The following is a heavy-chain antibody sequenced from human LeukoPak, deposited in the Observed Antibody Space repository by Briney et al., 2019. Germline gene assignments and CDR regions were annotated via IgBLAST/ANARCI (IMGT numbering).Heavy chain of an antibody. CDR2: INPSGGST. CDR3: ARGGLVPHHQWLVDY. D-gene: IGHD6-19*01. Sequence: GASVKVSCKASGYTFTSYYMHWVRQAPGQGLEWMGIINPSGGSTSYAQKFQGRVTMTRDTSTSTVHMELSSLRSEDTAVYYCARGGLVPHHQWLVDYWGQGTLVTVSS. V-gene: IGHV1-46*01. CDR1: GYTFTSYY. J-gene: IGHJ4*02.